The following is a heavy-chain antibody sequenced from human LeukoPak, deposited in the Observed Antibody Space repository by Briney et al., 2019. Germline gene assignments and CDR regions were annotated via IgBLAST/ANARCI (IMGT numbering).Heavy chain of an antibody. D-gene: IGHD5-24*01. J-gene: IGHJ5*02. CDR1: GGSFSGYY. CDR3: AFRRDGYKGGNWFDP. V-gene: IGHV4-34*01. CDR2: INHSGST. Sequence: SETLSLTCAVYGGSFSGYYWSWIRQPPGKGLEWIGEINHSGSTNYNPSLKSRVTISVDTSKKQFSLKLSSVTAADTAVYYCAFRRDGYKGGNWFDPWGQGTLVTVSS.